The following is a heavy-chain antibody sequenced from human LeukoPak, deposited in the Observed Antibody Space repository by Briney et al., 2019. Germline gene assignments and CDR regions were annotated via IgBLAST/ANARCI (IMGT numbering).Heavy chain of an antibody. D-gene: IGHD6-19*01. CDR3: ARPRYSSGWFDY. J-gene: IGHJ4*02. V-gene: IGHV3-23*01. CDR2: ISGSDDST. CDR1: GFTFSSYA. Sequence: PGGSLRVSCAASGFTFSSYAMSWVRQAPGMRLECVSIISGSDDSTYYADSVKGRFTISRDNSKNALYLQMNSLRAEDTAIYYCARPRYSSGWFDYWGQGILVTVSS.